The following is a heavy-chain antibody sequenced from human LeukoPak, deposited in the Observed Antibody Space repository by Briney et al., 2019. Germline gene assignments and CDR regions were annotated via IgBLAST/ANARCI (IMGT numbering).Heavy chain of an antibody. D-gene: IGHD2-2*01. J-gene: IGHJ5*02. CDR3: AKDAYRYRGYCSSTSPCPFDP. Sequence: HPGGSLRLSCAASGFTFSSYAMSWVRQAPGKGLEWVSAISGSGGSTYYADSVKGRFTISRDNSKNTLYLQMNSLRAEDTAVYYCAKDAYRYRGYCSSTSPCPFDPWGQGTLVTVSS. V-gene: IGHV3-23*01. CDR1: GFTFSSYA. CDR2: ISGSGGST.